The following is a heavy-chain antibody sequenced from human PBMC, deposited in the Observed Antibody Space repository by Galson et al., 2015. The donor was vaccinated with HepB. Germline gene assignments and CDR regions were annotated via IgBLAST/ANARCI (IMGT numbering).Heavy chain of an antibody. V-gene: IGHV3-21*01. J-gene: IGHJ4*02. D-gene: IGHD3-16*01. Sequence: LRLSCAASGFTFSSYSMNWVRQAPGKGLEWVSSISSSSSYIYYADSVKGRFTISRDNAKNSLYLQMNSLRAEDTAVYYCARVHGYADLGEGYSLGYFDYWGQGTLVTVSS. CDR1: GFTFSSYS. CDR2: ISSSSSYI. CDR3: ARVHGYADLGEGYSLGYFDY.